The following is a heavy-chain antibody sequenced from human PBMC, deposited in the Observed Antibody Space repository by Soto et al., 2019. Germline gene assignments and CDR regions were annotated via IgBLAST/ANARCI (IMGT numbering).Heavy chain of an antibody. CDR3: ARGAYYDFWSGYPQNNTDV. V-gene: IGHV3-48*02. CDR1: GFTFSSYS. Sequence: HPGGSLRLSCAASGFTFSSYSMNWVRQAPGKGLEWVSYISSSSSTIYYADSVKGRFTISRDNAKNSLYLQMNSLRDEDTAVYYCARGAYYDFWSGYPQNNTDVWGQGTTVTAP. J-gene: IGHJ6*02. CDR2: ISSSSSTI. D-gene: IGHD3-3*01.